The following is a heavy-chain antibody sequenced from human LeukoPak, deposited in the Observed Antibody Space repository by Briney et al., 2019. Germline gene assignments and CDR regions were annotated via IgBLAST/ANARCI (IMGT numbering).Heavy chain of an antibody. V-gene: IGHV4-59*11. Sequence: SETLSLTCTVSGGSISSHYWSWIRQPPGKGLEWIGYIYYSGSTNYNPSLKSRVTISVDTSKNQFSLKLSSVTAADTAVYYCVRDGSGPRHYYMDVWGKGTTVTVSS. CDR2: IYYSGST. J-gene: IGHJ6*03. CDR3: VRDGSGPRHYYMDV. CDR1: GGSISSHY. D-gene: IGHD3-10*01.